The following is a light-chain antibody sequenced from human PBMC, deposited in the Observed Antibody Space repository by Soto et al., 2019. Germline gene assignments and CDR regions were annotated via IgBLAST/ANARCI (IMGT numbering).Light chain of an antibody. CDR2: EVS. V-gene: IGLV2-14*01. CDR3: GSYTSSSTPVV. J-gene: IGLJ2*01. Sequence: QSALTQPASVSGSAGQSITISCTGTSSDVGGYNYVSWYQQHPGKAPKLRIYEVSNRPSGVSNRFSGSKSGNTASLTISGLQTEDEADYYCGSYTSSSTPVVFGGGTQLTVL. CDR1: SSDVGGYNY.